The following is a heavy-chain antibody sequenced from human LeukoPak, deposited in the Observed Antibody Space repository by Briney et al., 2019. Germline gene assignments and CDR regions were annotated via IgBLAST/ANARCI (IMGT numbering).Heavy chain of an antibody. CDR2: IDYSGST. Sequence: PSEALSLTCTVSVGSISSYYWSWIRQPPGKGLEWIGYIDYSGSTNYNPSLKSRVTISVDTSKNQFSLKLSSVTAADTAVYYCARTTEGGYTYDYFYYYYMDVWGKGTTVTISS. CDR1: VGSISSYY. CDR3: ARTTEGGYTYDYFYYYYMDV. J-gene: IGHJ6*03. D-gene: IGHD5-18*01. V-gene: IGHV4-59*01.